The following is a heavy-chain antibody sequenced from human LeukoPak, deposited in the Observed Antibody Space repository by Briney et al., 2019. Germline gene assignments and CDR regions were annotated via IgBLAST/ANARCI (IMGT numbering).Heavy chain of an antibody. CDR2: IKQDGSEK. CDR1: GFTFSSYW. Sequence: PGGSLRLSCAASGFTFSSYWMSWVRQAPGKGLEWVANIKQDGSEKYYVDSVKGRFTISRDNAKNSLYLQMNSLRAEDTAVYYCARDLEDSGSPVGYWGQGTLVTVSS. D-gene: IGHD6-19*01. V-gene: IGHV3-7*01. CDR3: ARDLEDSGSPVGY. J-gene: IGHJ4*02.